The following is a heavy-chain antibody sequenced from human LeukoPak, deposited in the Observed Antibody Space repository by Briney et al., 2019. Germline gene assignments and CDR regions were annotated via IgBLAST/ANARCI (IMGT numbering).Heavy chain of an antibody. Sequence: GGSLRLSCAASGFTFSSYAMSWVRQAPGKGLEWVSSISSSSSYIYYADSVKGRFTISRDNAENSLYLQMNSLRAEDTAVYYCARDRGSGWSFDYWGQGTLVTVSS. V-gene: IGHV3-21*01. D-gene: IGHD6-19*01. CDR3: ARDRGSGWSFDY. J-gene: IGHJ4*02. CDR2: ISSSSSYI. CDR1: GFTFSSYA.